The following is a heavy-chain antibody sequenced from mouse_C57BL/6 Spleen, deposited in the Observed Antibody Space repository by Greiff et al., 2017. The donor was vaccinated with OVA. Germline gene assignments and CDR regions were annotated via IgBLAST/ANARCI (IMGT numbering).Heavy chain of an antibody. D-gene: IGHD1-1*01. V-gene: IGHV1-54*01. CDR3: ARGGIYYYGLYAMDY. J-gene: IGHJ4*01. Sequence: VQLQQSGAELVRPGTSVKVSCKASGYAFTNYLLEWVKQRPGQGLEWIGVINPGSGGTNYNEKFKGKATLTADKSSSTAYMQLSSLTSEDSAVYFCARGGIYYYGLYAMDYWGQGTSVTVSS. CDR1: GYAFTNYL. CDR2: INPGSGGT.